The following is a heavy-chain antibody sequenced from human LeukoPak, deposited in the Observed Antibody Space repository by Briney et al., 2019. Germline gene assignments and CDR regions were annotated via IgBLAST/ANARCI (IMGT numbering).Heavy chain of an antibody. CDR3: ASRGGSYYYYYGMDV. V-gene: IGHV4-34*01. J-gene: IGHJ6*02. Sequence: SETLSLTCAVYGGSFSGYYWSWIRQPPGKGLEWIGEISHSGSTNYNPSLKSRVTISVDTSKNQFSLKLSSVTAADTAVYYCASRGGSYYYYYGMDVWGQGTTVTVSS. CDR1: GGSFSGYY. D-gene: IGHD2-15*01. CDR2: ISHSGST.